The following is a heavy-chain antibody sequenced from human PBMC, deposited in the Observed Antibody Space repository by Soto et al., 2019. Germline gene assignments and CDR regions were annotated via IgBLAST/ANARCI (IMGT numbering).Heavy chain of an antibody. CDR3: ARDNLGFLGLSWFAP. D-gene: IGHD3-3*01. CDR2: INHSGST. J-gene: IGHJ5*02. V-gene: IGHV4-34*01. Sequence: SETLSLTCAVYGGSFSGYYWSWIRQPPGKGLEWIGEINHSGSTNYNPSLKSRVTISVDTSKNQFSLKLSSVTAADTAVYYCARDNLGFLGLSWFAPWGQGTLVTVSS. CDR1: GGSFSGYY.